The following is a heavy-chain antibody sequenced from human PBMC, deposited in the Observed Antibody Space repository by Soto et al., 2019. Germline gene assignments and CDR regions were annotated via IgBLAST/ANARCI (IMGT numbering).Heavy chain of an antibody. D-gene: IGHD6-19*01. J-gene: IGHJ5*02. V-gene: IGHV4-34*01. CDR3: ARDSAVVRRNWFDP. Sequence: SETLSLTCAVYGGSFSGYYWSWIRQPPGKGLEWIGEINHSGSTNYNPSLKSRVTMSVDTSKNQFSLKLSSVTAADTAVYYCARDSAVVRRNWFDPWGQGTLVTVS. CDR1: GGSFSGYY. CDR2: INHSGST.